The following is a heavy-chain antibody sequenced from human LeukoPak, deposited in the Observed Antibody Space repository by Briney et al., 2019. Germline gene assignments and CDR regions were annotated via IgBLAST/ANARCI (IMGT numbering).Heavy chain of an antibody. CDR1: GYTFTTYG. V-gene: IGHV7-4-1*02. CDR2: INTNTGNP. D-gene: IGHD1-26*01. J-gene: IGHJ5*02. Sequence: GASVKVSCKASGYTFTTYGMNWVRQAPGQGLEWMGWINTNTGNPAYAQGFTGRFVFSLDTSASTAYLQISSLKAEDTAVYYCARVEGGSYYNNWFDPWGQGTLVTVSS. CDR3: ARVEGGSYYNNWFDP.